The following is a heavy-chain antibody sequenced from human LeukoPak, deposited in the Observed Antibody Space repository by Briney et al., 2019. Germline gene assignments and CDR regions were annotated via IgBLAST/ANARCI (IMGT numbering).Heavy chain of an antibody. CDR1: GFTFSSYG. V-gene: IGHV3-30*18. CDR2: ISYDGSNK. J-gene: IGHJ4*02. CDR3: AKGHFDY. Sequence: GGSLRLSCAASGFTFSSYGMHWVRQAPGKGLEWVAVISYDGSNKYYADSVKGRFTLSRDNSKNTLYLQMNSLRAEDTAVYYCAKGHFDYWGQGTLVTVSS.